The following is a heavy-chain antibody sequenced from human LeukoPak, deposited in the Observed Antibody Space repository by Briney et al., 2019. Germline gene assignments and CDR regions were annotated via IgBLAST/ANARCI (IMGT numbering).Heavy chain of an antibody. CDR3: ARDLGGATTWGDH. D-gene: IGHD1-26*01. Sequence: GGSLRLSCAASGFTFSSYGMHWVRKAPGKGLEWVAVIWYDGSNKYYADSVKGRFTISRDNSKNTLYLQMNSLRAEDTAVYYCARDLGGATTWGDHWGQGTLVTVSS. V-gene: IGHV3-33*01. J-gene: IGHJ4*02. CDR1: GFTFSSYG. CDR2: IWYDGSNK.